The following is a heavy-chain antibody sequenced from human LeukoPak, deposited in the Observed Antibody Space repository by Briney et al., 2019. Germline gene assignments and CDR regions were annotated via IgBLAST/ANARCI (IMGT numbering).Heavy chain of an antibody. CDR3: ARDLRTFDP. CDR2: IYYSGST. J-gene: IGHJ5*02. V-gene: IGHV4-59*11. Sequence: SQTLSLTCTVSGGSISSHYWSWIRQPPGKGLEWIGYIYYSGSTNYNPSLKSRVTISVDTPKNQFSLKLSSVTAADTAVYYCARDLRTFDPWGQGTLVTVSS. CDR1: GGSISSHY.